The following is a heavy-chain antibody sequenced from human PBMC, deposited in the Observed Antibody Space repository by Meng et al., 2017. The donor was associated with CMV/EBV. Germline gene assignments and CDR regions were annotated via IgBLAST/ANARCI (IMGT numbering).Heavy chain of an antibody. V-gene: IGHV1-2*02. CDR1: GFTLRAYY. D-gene: IGHD6-19*01. CDR2: VNSNNDST. CDR3: VRSSGWSLFDY. Sequence: QVQRVQACAEMKKPGASVQFSCTTSGFTLRAYYIPCVPQAPELGLEWMGWVNSNNDSTNYARKCQGRLSITRDTSISTAHMELSRLMSDDTAVYYCVRSSGWSLFDYWGQGTLVTVSS. J-gene: IGHJ4*02.